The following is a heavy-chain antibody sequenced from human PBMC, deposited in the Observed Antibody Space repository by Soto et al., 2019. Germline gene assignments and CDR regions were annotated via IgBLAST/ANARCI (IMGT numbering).Heavy chain of an antibody. CDR1: GFTFSSYA. CDR2: VSIGGST. J-gene: IGHJ4*02. Sequence: GGSLRLSCAASGFTFSSYAMGWVRRGPGKGLEWVAVVSIGGSTHYADSVRGRFTISRDNSKNTLSLQMNSLTAEDTAVYFCAKRRGAGGHFDYWGQGALVTVSS. D-gene: IGHD2-15*01. CDR3: AKRRGAGGHFDY. V-gene: IGHV3-23*01.